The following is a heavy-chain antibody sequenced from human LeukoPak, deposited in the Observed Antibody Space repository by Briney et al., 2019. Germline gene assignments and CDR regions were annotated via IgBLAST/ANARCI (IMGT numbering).Heavy chain of an antibody. CDR2: ISGSSGIT. CDR1: GFTFSSYA. V-gene: IGHV3-23*01. Sequence: GGSLRLSCAASGFTFSSYAMSWVRQAPGKGLDWVSTISGSSGITYYADSAKGRFTVSRGSSKNTLYLQMNSLRAEDTAVYYCAKCPRRSSSARCLDYWGQGTLVTVSS. J-gene: IGHJ4*02. D-gene: IGHD6-6*01. CDR3: AKCPRRSSSARCLDY.